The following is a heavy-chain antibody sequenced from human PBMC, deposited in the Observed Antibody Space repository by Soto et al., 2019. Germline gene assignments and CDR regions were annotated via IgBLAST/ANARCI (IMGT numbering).Heavy chain of an antibody. D-gene: IGHD6-13*01. CDR1: GGSFSGYY. CDR3: ARGRVAAAGRSFDY. V-gene: IGHV4-34*01. CDR2: INHSGST. J-gene: IGHJ4*02. Sequence: SETLSLTCAVYGGSFSGYYWSWIRQSPGKGLEWIGEINHSGSTNYNPSLKSRVTISVDTSKNQFSLKLSSVTAADTAVYYCARGRVAAAGRSFDYWGQGTLVTVSS.